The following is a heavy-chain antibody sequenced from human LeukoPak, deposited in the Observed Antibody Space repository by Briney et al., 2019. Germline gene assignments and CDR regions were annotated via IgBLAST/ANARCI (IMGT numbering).Heavy chain of an antibody. D-gene: IGHD3-10*01. CDR3: AKYGSGSYYNGLY. J-gene: IGHJ4*02. CDR2: ISVSGENT. CDR1: GFTFSSYA. V-gene: IGHV3-23*01. Sequence: GGSLRLSCAASGFTFSSYAMTWVRQAPGKGLQWVSTISVSGENTYYADSVKGRFTISRDISKSTLFLQMNSLRDEDTAVYYCAKYGSGSYYNGLYWGQGTLVTVSS.